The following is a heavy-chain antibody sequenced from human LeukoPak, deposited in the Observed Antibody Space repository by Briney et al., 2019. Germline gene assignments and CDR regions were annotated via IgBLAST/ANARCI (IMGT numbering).Heavy chain of an antibody. CDR2: IYYSGST. J-gene: IGHJ4*02. D-gene: IGHD3-22*01. V-gene: IGHV4-31*03. CDR1: GGSISSGGYY. CDR3: ARGGGDSSGYADY. Sequence: SETLSLTCTVSGGSISSGGYYLSWIRQHPGKGLEWIGYIYYSGSTYYNPSLKSRVTISVDTSKNQFSLKLRSVTAADTAVYYCARGGGDSSGYADYWGQGTLVTVSS.